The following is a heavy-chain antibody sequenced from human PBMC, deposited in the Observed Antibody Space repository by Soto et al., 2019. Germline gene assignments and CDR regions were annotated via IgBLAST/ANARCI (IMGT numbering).Heavy chain of an antibody. CDR3: ACLERGYNYGPSDY. CDR2: INHSGST. CDR1: GGSFSVYY. J-gene: IGHJ4*02. D-gene: IGHD5-18*01. V-gene: IGHV4-34*01. Sequence: TSETLSLTCAVYGGSFSVYYWSWIRQPPGKGLEWIGEINHSGSTNYNPSLKSRVTISVDTSKNQFSLKLRSVTAADTAVYYCACLERGYNYGPSDYWGQGTLVTVSS.